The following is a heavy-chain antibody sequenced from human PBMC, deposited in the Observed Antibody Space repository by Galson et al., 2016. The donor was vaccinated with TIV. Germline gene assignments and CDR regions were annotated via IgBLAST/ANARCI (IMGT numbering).Heavy chain of an antibody. CDR1: GYTFTTHA. Sequence: SVKVSCKASGYTFTTHAIHWVRQAPGHGLEWMGWINAGNGDTKYSQKFQGRVTISRDTSASTAYMELSSLTSEDTAMYYCARGATSDWPFDYWGQATLVTVSS. D-gene: IGHD6-19*01. V-gene: IGHV1-3*01. J-gene: IGHJ4*02. CDR3: ARGATSDWPFDY. CDR2: INAGNGDT.